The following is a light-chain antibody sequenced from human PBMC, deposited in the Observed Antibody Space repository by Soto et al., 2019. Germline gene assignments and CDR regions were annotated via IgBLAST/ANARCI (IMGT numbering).Light chain of an antibody. CDR1: SSNIGGNF. CDR3: ATWDDSLKGVV. CDR2: NKN. J-gene: IGLJ2*01. Sequence: QSVLTQPPSASGTPGQRVTISCSGSSSNIGGNFVNWYQQLPGTAPKLLIYNKNQRPSGVPDRFSGSQSGPSASLAISGLQSEDEADYYCATWDDSLKGVVFGGGTKLTVL. V-gene: IGLV1-44*01.